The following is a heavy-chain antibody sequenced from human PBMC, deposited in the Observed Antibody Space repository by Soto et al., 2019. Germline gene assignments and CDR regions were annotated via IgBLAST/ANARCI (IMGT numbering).Heavy chain of an antibody. Sequence: QVQLVQSGAEVKKPGSSVKVSCKASGGTFSSYAISWVRQAPGQGLEWMGGIIPVFGTANYAQKFQGRVTITADESTSTAYMELSCLRSEDTAVYYCVYDYVWGSYRYNGWFDPWGQGTLVTVSS. CDR2: IIPVFGTA. CDR1: GGTFSSYA. CDR3: VYDYVWGSYRYNGWFDP. V-gene: IGHV1-69*01. D-gene: IGHD3-16*02. J-gene: IGHJ5*02.